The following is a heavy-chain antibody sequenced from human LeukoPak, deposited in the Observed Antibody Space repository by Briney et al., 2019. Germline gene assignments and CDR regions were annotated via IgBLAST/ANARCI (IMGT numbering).Heavy chain of an antibody. Sequence: GGSLRLSCAASGFTFSSYAMHWVRQAPGKGLEYVSAISSNGGSTYYANSVKGRFTISRDNSKNTLYLQMGSLRAEDMAVYYCARVAITMVPIWGKGTTVTVSS. CDR1: GFTFSSYA. CDR3: ARVAITMVPI. D-gene: IGHD3-10*01. J-gene: IGHJ6*04. CDR2: ISSNGGST. V-gene: IGHV3-64*01.